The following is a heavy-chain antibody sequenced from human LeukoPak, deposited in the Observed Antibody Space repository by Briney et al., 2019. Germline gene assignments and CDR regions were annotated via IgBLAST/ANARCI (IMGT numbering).Heavy chain of an antibody. CDR2: ISGSGGST. CDR1: GFTFSSYA. V-gene: IGHV3-23*01. CDR3: AKDLGCCSGGSCYFNYYYGMDV. D-gene: IGHD2-15*01. J-gene: IGHJ6*02. Sequence: PGGSLRLSCAASGFTFSSYAMSWVRQAPGKGLEWVSAISGSGGSTYYADSVKGRFTISRDNSKNTLYLQMNSLRAEDTAVYYCAKDLGCCSGGSCYFNYYYGMDVWGQGTTVTVSS.